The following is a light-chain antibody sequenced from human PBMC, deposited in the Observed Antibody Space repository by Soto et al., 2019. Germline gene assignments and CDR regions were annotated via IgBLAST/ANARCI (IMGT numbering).Light chain of an antibody. Sequence: DHGMTQSPNSLAVSPGEKGTINFKFRQGCLYRNKLKNYLAWYQQRPGQPPKLLIHWESTRESGVPDRFSGSGSGTDFTLTISSLQAEDVAVYYCQQYYSTPYTFGQGTKLEIK. V-gene: IGKV4-1*01. CDR3: QQYYSTPYT. CDR1: QGCLYRNKLKNY. J-gene: IGKJ2*01. CDR2: WES.